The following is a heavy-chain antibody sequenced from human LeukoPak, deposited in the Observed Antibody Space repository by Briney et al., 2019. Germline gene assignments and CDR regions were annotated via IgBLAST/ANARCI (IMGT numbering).Heavy chain of an antibody. D-gene: IGHD3-9*01. CDR3: ARRNFDWRFFDF. Sequence: GESLKISCKGSEYSFSIYWIGWVRQMPGKGLEWIGSIYPGDSDTRYSPSFQGQVTISADKSITTAYLQWSSLKASDTAMYYCARRNFDWRFFDFWGQGTLVTVSS. CDR1: EYSFSIYW. J-gene: IGHJ4*02. CDR2: IYPGDSDT. V-gene: IGHV5-51*01.